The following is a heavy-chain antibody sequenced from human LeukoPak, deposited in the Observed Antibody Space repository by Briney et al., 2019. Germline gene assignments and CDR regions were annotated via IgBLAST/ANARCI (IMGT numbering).Heavy chain of an antibody. CDR3: ARDIPYCSGGSCYYYMDV. V-gene: IGHV4-4*07. J-gene: IGHJ6*03. D-gene: IGHD2-15*01. CDR2: IYASGST. Sequence: PSETLSLTCTVSGGSISSYYWSWIRQPAGKGLEWIGRIYASGSTNYSPSLKSRVTMSVDTSKNQFSLKLSSVTAADTAVYYCARDIPYCSGGSCYYYMDVWGKGTTVTVSS. CDR1: GGSISSYY.